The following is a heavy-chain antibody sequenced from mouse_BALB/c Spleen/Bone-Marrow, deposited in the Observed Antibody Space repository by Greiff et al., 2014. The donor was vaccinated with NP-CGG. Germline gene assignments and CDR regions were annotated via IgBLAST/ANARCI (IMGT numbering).Heavy chain of an antibody. Sequence: QVQLQQSGAELVRPGASVKLSCKASGYTFTSYWINWVKQRPGQGLEWIGNIYPSDSYTNYNQKFKDKATLTVDKSSSTAYMQLSSPTSEDSAVYYCTRDGSPSAYWGQGTLVTVSA. CDR1: GYTFTSYW. D-gene: IGHD2-3*01. J-gene: IGHJ3*01. V-gene: IGHV1-69*02. CDR2: IYPSDSYT. CDR3: TRDGSPSAY.